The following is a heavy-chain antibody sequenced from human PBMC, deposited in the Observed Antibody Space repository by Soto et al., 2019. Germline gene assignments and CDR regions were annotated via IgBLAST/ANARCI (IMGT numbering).Heavy chain of an antibody. CDR2: INAGNGNT. Sequence: AASVKVSCKASGYTFTSYAMHWVRQAPGQRLEWMGWINAGNGNTKYSQKFQGRVTITRDTSASTAYMELSSLRSEDTAVYYCARIAVAANDAFDIWGQGTMVTVSS. D-gene: IGHD6-19*01. CDR3: ARIAVAANDAFDI. V-gene: IGHV1-3*01. J-gene: IGHJ3*02. CDR1: GYTFTSYA.